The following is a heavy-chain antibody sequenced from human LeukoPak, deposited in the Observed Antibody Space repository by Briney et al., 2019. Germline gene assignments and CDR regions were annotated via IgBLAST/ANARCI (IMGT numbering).Heavy chain of an antibody. CDR3: ARDGYGDLFDY. CDR1: GYTFTSYY. J-gene: IGHJ4*02. D-gene: IGHD4-17*01. CDR2: INPSGGST. V-gene: IGHV1-46*01. Sequence: ASVKVSCKASGYTFTSYYMHWVRQAPGQGLEWMGIINPSGGSTSYAQEFQGRVTMTRDTSTSTVYMELSSLRSEDTAVYYCARDGYGDLFDYWGQGTLVTVSS.